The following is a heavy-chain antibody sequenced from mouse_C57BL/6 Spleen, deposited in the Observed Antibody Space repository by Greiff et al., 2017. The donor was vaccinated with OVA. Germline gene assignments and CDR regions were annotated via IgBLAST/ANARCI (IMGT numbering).Heavy chain of an antibody. J-gene: IGHJ4*01. Sequence: VKLQQPGAELVKPGASVKLSCKASGYTFTSYWMHWVKQRPGRGLEWIGVIDPNGGGTKYNEKFKSKATLTVDTPSRTAYMQLSSLPSADYAVDYCGRRGGEAHWYVMDYWGQGTSVTVSS. CDR2: IDPNGGGT. CDR1: GYTFTSYW. V-gene: IGHV1-72*01. CDR3: GRRGGEAHWYVMDY. D-gene: IGHD2-13*01.